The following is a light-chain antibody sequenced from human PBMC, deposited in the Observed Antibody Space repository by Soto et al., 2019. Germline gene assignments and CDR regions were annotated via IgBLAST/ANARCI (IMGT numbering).Light chain of an antibody. CDR1: QSVSSSY. V-gene: IGKV3-20*01. Sequence: EIVLTQSPGTLSLSPGERATLSCRASQSVSSSYLTWYQQKGGQAPRLLIYGASSRATGTPDRFSGSGSGTDFTLTISRLEPEDFAVYYCQQYGSSGTFGQGTKVDIK. J-gene: IGKJ1*01. CDR3: QQYGSSGT. CDR2: GAS.